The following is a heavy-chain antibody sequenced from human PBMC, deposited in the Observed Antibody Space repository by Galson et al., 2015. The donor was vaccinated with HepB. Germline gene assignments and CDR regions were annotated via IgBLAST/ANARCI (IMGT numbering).Heavy chain of an antibody. Sequence: SLRLSCAASGFTFSNYWMTWVRQAPGKGLEWVATVKQDGSKEYYVDSVRGRFTISRDNAKNSLFLQMNSLRAEDTAVYYCASDYEDGSYDVGLDYGAQGTLVTVSS. CDR2: VKQDGSKE. V-gene: IGHV3-7*01. CDR1: GFTFSNYW. CDR3: ASDYEDGSYDVGLDY. J-gene: IGHJ4*02. D-gene: IGHD2-15*01.